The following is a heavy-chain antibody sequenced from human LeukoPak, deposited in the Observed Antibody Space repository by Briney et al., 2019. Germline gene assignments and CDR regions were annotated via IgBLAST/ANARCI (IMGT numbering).Heavy chain of an antibody. D-gene: IGHD1-26*01. CDR3: AKVVGAIDY. Sequence: GGSLRLSCAASGFTFSSYGMHWVRQAPGKGLEWVACIYPDGTNKDYADSVKGRFIISRDNSKNTLYLQMNSLRAEDTAVYYCAKVVGAIDYWGQGTLVTVSS. CDR2: IYPDGTNK. V-gene: IGHV3-30*02. J-gene: IGHJ4*02. CDR1: GFTFSSYG.